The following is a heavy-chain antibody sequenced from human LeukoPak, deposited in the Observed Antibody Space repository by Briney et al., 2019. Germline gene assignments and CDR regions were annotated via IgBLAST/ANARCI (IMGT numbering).Heavy chain of an antibody. V-gene: IGHV3-74*01. J-gene: IGHJ3*02. CDR2: INTDGSST. CDR3: AKDMGYDFWAFDI. D-gene: IGHD3-3*01. CDR1: AFTFSSYW. Sequence: QPGGSLRLSCAASAFTFSSYWMHWVRHAPGKGLVWVSRINTDGSSTDYADSVKGRFTISRDNAKNTLYLQMNSLRAEDTAVYYCAKDMGYDFWAFDIWGQGTMVTVSS.